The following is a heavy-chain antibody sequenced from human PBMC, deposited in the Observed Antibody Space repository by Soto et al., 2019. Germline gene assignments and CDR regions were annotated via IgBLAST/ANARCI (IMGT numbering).Heavy chain of an antibody. CDR2: IIPLFDAT. CDR3: ARDRSSSWYNGTFYLDS. CDR1: GGTFTTYD. D-gene: IGHD6-19*01. V-gene: IGHV1-69*06. Sequence: QVQLVQSGAEVRKPGSSVKVSCKASGGTFTTYDISWVRQAPGQGLEWMGGIIPLFDATKYAQKFQGRVTITADKSTGTAYMELSRLRSEDTAMYYCARDRSSSWYNGTFYLDSWGQGTLVTVSS. J-gene: IGHJ4*02.